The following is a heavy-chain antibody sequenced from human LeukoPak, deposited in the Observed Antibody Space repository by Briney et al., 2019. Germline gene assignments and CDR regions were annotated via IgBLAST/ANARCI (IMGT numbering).Heavy chain of an antibody. CDR3: ARGRGWVDH. J-gene: IGHJ4*02. V-gene: IGHV3-7*01. CDR2: IHDDGSVT. CDR1: GFTFTAYA. Sequence: GGSLRLSCAASGFTFTAYAMSWFRQTPGKGLEWVANIHDDGSVTNYVVSVKGRFTISRDDARNSVYLQLNNLRVEDTALYYCARGRGWVDHWGQGTLVSVSS. D-gene: IGHD3-16*01.